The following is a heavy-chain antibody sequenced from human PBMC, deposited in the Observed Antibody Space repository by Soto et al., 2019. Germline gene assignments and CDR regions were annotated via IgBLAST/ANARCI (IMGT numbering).Heavy chain of an antibody. V-gene: IGHV3-21*01. CDR1: GFTFSSYS. J-gene: IGHJ6*02. CDR3: ARAAYDYGDYGNYYYYYGMDV. CDR2: ISSSSSYI. D-gene: IGHD4-17*01. Sequence: GGSLSLSCAASGFTFSSYSINWVRQAPGKGLEWVSSISSSSSYIYYADSVKGRFTISRDNAKNSLYLQMNSLRAEDTAVYYCARAAYDYGDYGNYYYYYGMDVWGQGTTVTVSS.